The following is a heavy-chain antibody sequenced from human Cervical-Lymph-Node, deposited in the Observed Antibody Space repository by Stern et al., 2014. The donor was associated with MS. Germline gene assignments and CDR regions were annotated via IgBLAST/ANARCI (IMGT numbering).Heavy chain of an antibody. J-gene: IGHJ4*02. D-gene: IGHD6-13*01. CDR3: ASAYSSSHYYFDY. Sequence: VQLVESGGGVVQPGRSLRLSCAASGFSFSRYAMHWVRQAPGKGLEWVAIIWCDGSNQDYEVSVTGRFTISRENFKNALYLQMNSLRAEDTAVYYCASAYSSSHYYFDYWGQGTLVTVSS. V-gene: IGHV3-33*01. CDR2: IWCDGSNQ. CDR1: GFSFSRYA.